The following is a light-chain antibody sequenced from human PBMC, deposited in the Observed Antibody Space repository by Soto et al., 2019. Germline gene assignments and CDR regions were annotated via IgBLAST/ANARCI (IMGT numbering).Light chain of an antibody. CDR3: WSYAGSSTFFYV. V-gene: IGLV2-23*02. CDR1: SSDVGSFNL. Sequence: QSVLTQSASVSGSPGQSITISCTGTSSDVGSFNLVSWYQQHPGKAPKLMIYEVTKRPSGVSNRFSGSKSGNTASLTISGLQAEDEADYYCWSYAGSSTFFYVFGSGTKVT. J-gene: IGLJ1*01. CDR2: EVT.